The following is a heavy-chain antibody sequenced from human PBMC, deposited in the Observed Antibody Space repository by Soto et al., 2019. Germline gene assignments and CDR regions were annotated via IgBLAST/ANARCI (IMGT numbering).Heavy chain of an antibody. J-gene: IGHJ3*02. V-gene: IGHV3-23*01. CDR3: AKRDNTGTGAFDI. CDR2: VDSSGGHT. D-gene: IGHD6-13*01. Sequence: TGGSLRLSCAASGFTFNSYAMSWVRQAPGQGLHWVSAVDSSGGHTYYADSVKGRFTISRDNSKGTLYLQMNSLRDEDTAVYYCAKRDNTGTGAFDIWGQGTAVTVSS. CDR1: GFTFNSYA.